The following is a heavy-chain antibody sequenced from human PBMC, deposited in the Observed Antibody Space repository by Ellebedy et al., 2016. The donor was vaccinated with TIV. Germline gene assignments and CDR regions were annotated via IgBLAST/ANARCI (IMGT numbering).Heavy chain of an antibody. Sequence: GESLKISCAASGFTFRDYYMSWIRQAPGKGLEWVSFISSAGATIKYADSVKGRFTIYRDNAKNSLYLQMKSLRAEDTAVYFCARRMYSNPDNWGQGTLVTVSS. CDR1: GFTFRDYY. V-gene: IGHV3-11*01. J-gene: IGHJ4*02. CDR3: ARRMYSNPDN. D-gene: IGHD4-11*01. CDR2: ISSAGATI.